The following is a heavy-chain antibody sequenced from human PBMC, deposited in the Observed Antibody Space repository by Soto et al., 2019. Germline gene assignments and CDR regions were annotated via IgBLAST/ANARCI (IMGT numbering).Heavy chain of an antibody. Sequence: SETLSLTCAVYGGSFSGYYWSWIRQPPGKGLEWIGEINHSGSTNYNPSLKSRVTISVDTSKNQFSLKLSSVTAADTAVYYCARGRNFGYGSGSYYNYYFDYWGQGTLVTV. V-gene: IGHV4-34*01. CDR2: INHSGST. CDR1: GGSFSGYY. J-gene: IGHJ4*02. CDR3: ARGRNFGYGSGSYYNYYFDY. D-gene: IGHD3-10*01.